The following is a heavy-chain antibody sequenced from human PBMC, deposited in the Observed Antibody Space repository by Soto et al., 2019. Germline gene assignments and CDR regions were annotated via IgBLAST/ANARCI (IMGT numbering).Heavy chain of an antibody. J-gene: IGHJ5*02. CDR1: GYTFTDYY. V-gene: IGHV1-2*02. D-gene: IGHD6-13*01. CDR2: VNIYSGGT. Sequence: ASVKVSCKASGYTFTDYYIHWVRQAPGQGLEWMGWVNIYSGGTNQAPKLRGRITMTRVTSTTTAYMELRGLTFDDTAVYFCARRGPKQTWFDPWGQGTLVTVSS. CDR3: ARRGPKQTWFDP.